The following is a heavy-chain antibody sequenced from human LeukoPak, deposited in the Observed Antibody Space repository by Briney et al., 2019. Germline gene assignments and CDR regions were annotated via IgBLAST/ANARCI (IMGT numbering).Heavy chain of an antibody. CDR1: GFTFSSYT. J-gene: IGHJ4*02. D-gene: IGHD1-7*01. Sequence: GGSLRLSCAASGFTFSSYTMNWVRQAPGKGLEWVSSITTSSSYIYYADSVKGRFTISRNNAKNSLYLQMNSLRAEDTAVFYCVRDGHGTVPLDYRGQGILVTVSS. V-gene: IGHV3-21*01. CDR3: VRDGHGTVPLDY. CDR2: ITTSSSYI.